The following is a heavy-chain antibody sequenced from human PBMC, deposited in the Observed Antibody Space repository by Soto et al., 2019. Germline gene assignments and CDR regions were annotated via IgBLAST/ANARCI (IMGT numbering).Heavy chain of an antibody. CDR1: GYTFTSYG. CDR3: ARDLPPQDY. Sequence: QVQLVQSGAEVKKPGASVKVSCKASGYTFTSYGISWVRQAPGQGLEWMGWIRPYNGNTNYAQKLQGRGTMTTDTSTSKAYMELRRLRSDDTAVYYCARDLPPQDYWGQGTLVTVSS. V-gene: IGHV1-18*01. CDR2: IRPYNGNT. J-gene: IGHJ4*02.